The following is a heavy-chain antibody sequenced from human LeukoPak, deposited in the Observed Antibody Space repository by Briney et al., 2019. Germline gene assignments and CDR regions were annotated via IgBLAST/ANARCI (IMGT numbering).Heavy chain of an antibody. Sequence: GGSLRLSCAASGFTFSSYSMNWVRQAPGKGLEWVSSISSSSSYIYYADSVKGRFTISRDNAKNPLYLQMNSLRAEDTAVYYCASGRGYDSSGYPDQEYWGQGTLVTVSS. CDR2: ISSSSSYI. D-gene: IGHD3-22*01. J-gene: IGHJ4*02. CDR1: GFTFSSYS. V-gene: IGHV3-21*01. CDR3: ASGRGYDSSGYPDQEY.